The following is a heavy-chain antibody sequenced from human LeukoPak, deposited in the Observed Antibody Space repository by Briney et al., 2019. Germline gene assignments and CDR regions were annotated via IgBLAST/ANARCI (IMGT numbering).Heavy chain of an antibody. CDR1: GFIFSNYP. J-gene: IGHJ4*02. Sequence: PGGSLRLSCAASGFIFSNYPMSWVRQAPGKGLEWISVLSGSSVDTASAENAKGRFTISRDNSRNTLYLQMNSLRAEDTAVYYCAKDSTTVTDTGLGYWGQGTLVTVSS. CDR2: LSGSSVDT. CDR3: AKDSTTVTDTGLGY. V-gene: IGHV3-23*01. D-gene: IGHD4-17*01.